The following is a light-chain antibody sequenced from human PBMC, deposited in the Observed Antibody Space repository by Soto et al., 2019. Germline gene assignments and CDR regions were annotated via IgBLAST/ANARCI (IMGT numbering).Light chain of an antibody. CDR3: QQYGSSPLT. V-gene: IGKV3-20*01. J-gene: IGKJ4*01. CDR2: GAS. CDR1: QSVSSSY. Sequence: EIVLTQSPGTLSLSPGERATLSSRASQSVSSSYLAWYQQKPGQAPRLLIYGASSRATGIPDRFSGSGSGTDFTLTISILEPEDFAVYYCQQYGSSPLTFGGGTKVDIK.